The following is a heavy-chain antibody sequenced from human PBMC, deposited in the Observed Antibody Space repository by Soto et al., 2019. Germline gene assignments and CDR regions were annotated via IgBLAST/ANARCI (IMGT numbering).Heavy chain of an antibody. CDR2: INHSGSS. J-gene: IGHJ4*02. CDR3: ARGAGGSSSYIDY. D-gene: IGHD6-19*01. CDR1: GGSFSGYF. Sequence: LSLTCAVYGGSFSGYFWTWIRQPPGKGLEWIGEINHSGSSNYNPSLKSRLTISVDTSKSQFSLKLSSVTAADTAVYYCARGAGGSSSYIDYWGQGXLVTVSS. V-gene: IGHV4-34*01.